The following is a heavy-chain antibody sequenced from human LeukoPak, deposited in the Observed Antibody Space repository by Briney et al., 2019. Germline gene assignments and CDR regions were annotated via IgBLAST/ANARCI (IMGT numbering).Heavy chain of an antibody. CDR3: ARPSGNGWYDQAFDI. CDR1: GFTFSIYG. D-gene: IGHD6-19*01. V-gene: IGHV3-48*04. J-gene: IGHJ3*02. Sequence: GGSLRLSCAASGFTFSIYGMNWVRQTPVKGLEWVSYISGSGGAINYADSVKGRFTISRDNAKNSLYLQMNSLRAEDTAVYYCARPSGNGWYDQAFDIWGQGTMVTVSS. CDR2: ISGSGGAI.